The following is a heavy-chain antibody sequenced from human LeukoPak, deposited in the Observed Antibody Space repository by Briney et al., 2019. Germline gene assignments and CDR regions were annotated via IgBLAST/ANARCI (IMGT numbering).Heavy chain of an antibody. D-gene: IGHD5-12*01. J-gene: IGHJ5*02. CDR3: ATQRVATIMSWFDP. Sequence: SETLSLTCAVYGGSFSGYYWSWIRQPPGKGLEWIGEINHSGSTDYNPSLKSRVTISVDTSKNQFSLKLSSVTAADTAVYYCATQRVATIMSWFDPWGQGTLVTVSS. CDR2: INHSGST. CDR1: GGSFSGYY. V-gene: IGHV4-34*01.